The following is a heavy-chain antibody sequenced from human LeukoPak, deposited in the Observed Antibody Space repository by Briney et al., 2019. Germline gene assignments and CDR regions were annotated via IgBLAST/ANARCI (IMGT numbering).Heavy chain of an antibody. CDR3: ARDNSVEDTAWWFDP. V-gene: IGHV1-46*01. D-gene: IGHD4-23*01. Sequence: ASLKVSCKASGYTFTSYYMHCVRQAPGQGLEWMGGLIPIFGTANYAQKFQGRVTMTRDMSTSTDYMELSSLRSEDTAVHYCARDNSVEDTAWWFDPWGQGTLVTVSS. CDR2: LIPIFGTA. J-gene: IGHJ5*02. CDR1: GYTFTSYY.